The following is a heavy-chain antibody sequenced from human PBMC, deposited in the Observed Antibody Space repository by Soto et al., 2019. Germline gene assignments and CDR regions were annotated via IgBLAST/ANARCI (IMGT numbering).Heavy chain of an antibody. CDR1: GYSFTAYW. V-gene: IGHV5-10-1*01. CDR2: IDPSDSYV. D-gene: IGHD2-2*01. CDR3: TRRASSSFYHFDF. J-gene: IGHJ4*02. Sequence: GESPKISCXASGYSFTAYWITWVRQMPGKGLEWMATIDPSDSYVDYSPSFRGHVTFSVDRSITTVYLQWNSLKASDSAMYFCTRRASSSFYHFDFWGQGALVTRLL.